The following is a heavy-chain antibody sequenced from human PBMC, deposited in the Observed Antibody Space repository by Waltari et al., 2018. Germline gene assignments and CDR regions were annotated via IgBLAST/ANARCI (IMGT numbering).Heavy chain of an antibody. CDR1: GGSISSGSYY. V-gene: IGHV4-61*09. Sequence: QVQLQESGPGLVKPSQTLSLTCTVSGGSISSGSYYWSWIRQPAGKGLEWIGYIYTSGSTNYNPSLKSRVTISVDTSKNQFSLKLSSVTAADTAVYYCAMSTLQFRSKAFDIWGQGTMVTVSS. D-gene: IGHD1-1*01. CDR2: IYTSGST. CDR3: AMSTLQFRSKAFDI. J-gene: IGHJ3*02.